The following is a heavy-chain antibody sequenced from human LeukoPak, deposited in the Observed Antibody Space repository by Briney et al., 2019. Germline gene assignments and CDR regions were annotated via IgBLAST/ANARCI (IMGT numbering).Heavy chain of an antibody. CDR2: IYYSGST. Sequence: SEILSLTCTVSGGSISSSSYYWGWIRQPPGKGLERIGSIYYSGSTNYNPSLKSRVTISVDTSKNQFSLTLSSVTAADTAVYYCARAETVVWFDPWGQGTLVTVSS. V-gene: IGHV4-39*07. J-gene: IGHJ5*02. D-gene: IGHD4-11*01. CDR1: GGSISSSSYY. CDR3: ARAETVVWFDP.